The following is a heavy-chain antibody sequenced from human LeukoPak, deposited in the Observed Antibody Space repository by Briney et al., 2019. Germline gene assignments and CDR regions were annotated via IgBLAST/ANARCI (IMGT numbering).Heavy chain of an antibody. J-gene: IGHJ3*02. CDR1: GYTFTAYY. CDR3: AREPHTSYSSSSGDAFDI. D-gene: IGHD6-6*01. V-gene: IGHV1-46*01. Sequence: GASVKVSCKASGYTFTAYYMHWVRQAPGQGLEWMGIINPSGGSTSYAQKFQGRVTMTRDTSTSTVYMELSSLRSEDTAVYYCAREPHTSYSSSSGDAFDIWGQGTMVTVSS. CDR2: INPSGGST.